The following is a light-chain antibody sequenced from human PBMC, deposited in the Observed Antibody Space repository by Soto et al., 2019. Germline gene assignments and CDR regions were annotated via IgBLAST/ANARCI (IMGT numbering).Light chain of an antibody. Sequence: EIVLTQSPGTLSLSPGERATLSCRASQSVSSSYLAWNQQKPGQAPRLLIYGASSRATGIPDRFSGSGSGTDFTLTISRLEPEAFSVYYCQQYGSSSFTFGPGTKVDIK. CDR1: QSVSSSY. J-gene: IGKJ3*01. CDR3: QQYGSSSFT. V-gene: IGKV3-20*01. CDR2: GAS.